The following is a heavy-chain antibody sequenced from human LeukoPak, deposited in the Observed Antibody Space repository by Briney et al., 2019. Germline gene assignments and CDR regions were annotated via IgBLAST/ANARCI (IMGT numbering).Heavy chain of an antibody. CDR3: ARGEWDYYDSSGYYYFDY. D-gene: IGHD3-22*01. J-gene: IGHJ4*02. CDR1: GYTFTSYY. CDR2: INPNSGGT. V-gene: IGHV1-2*04. Sequence: ASVKVSCKASGYTFTSYYMHWVRQAPGQGLEWMGWINPNSGGTNYAQKFQGWVTMTRDTSISTAYMELSRLRSDDTAVYYCARGEWDYYDSSGYYYFDYWGQGTLVTVSS.